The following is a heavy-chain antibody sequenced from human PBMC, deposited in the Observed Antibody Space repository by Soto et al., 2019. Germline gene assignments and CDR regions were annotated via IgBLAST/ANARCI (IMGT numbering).Heavy chain of an antibody. CDR2: IKIRTDGGTT. Sequence: KPGGSLRLSCAASGLPFNKAWMSWVRQAAGKGLEWVARIKIRTDGGTTDYAAPVKGRFTISRDDSKNTLSLQMNSLKTEDTAVYYCTTEGHYSGSGTYSNYYYYYGMDVWGQGTTVTVSS. D-gene: IGHD3-10*01. CDR1: GLPFNKAW. V-gene: IGHV3-15*01. CDR3: TTEGHYSGSGTYSNYYYYYGMDV. J-gene: IGHJ6*02.